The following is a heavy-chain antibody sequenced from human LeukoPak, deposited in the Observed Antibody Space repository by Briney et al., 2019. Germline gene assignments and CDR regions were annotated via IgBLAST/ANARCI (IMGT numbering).Heavy chain of an antibody. V-gene: IGHV4-59*01. CDR3: ARDVVSYDSSGYYYVSDAFDI. D-gene: IGHD3-22*01. CDR1: GGSISSYY. J-gene: IGHJ3*02. CDR2: IYYSGST. Sequence: SETLSLTCTVSGGSISSYYWSWIRQPPGKGLEWIGYIYYSGSTNYNPSLKSRVTISVDTSKNQFSLKLSSVTAADTAAYYCARDVVSYDSSGYYYVSDAFDIWGQGTMVTVSS.